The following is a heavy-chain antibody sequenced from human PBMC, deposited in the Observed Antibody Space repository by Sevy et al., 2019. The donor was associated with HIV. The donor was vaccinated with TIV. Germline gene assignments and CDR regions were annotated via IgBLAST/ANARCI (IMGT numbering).Heavy chain of an antibody. V-gene: IGHV1-8*01. CDR3: ARRGIVVVPAANYYYYGMDV. Sequence: ASVKVSCKASGYTFTSYDINWVRQATGQGLEWMGWMNPNSGNTGYAQKFQGRVTMTRNTSISTAYMELGSLRSEDTAVYYCARRGIVVVPAANYYYYGMDVWGQGTTVTVSS. CDR1: GYTFTSYD. D-gene: IGHD2-2*01. CDR2: MNPNSGNT. J-gene: IGHJ6*02.